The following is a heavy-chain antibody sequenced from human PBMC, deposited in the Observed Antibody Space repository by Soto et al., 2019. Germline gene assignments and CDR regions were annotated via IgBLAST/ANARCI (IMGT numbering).Heavy chain of an antibody. CDR1: GYTXVAYY. V-gene: IGHV1-2*02. D-gene: IGHD2-2*01. Sequence: SXKVSFMASGYTXVAYYRDLVRQAPRQGLEWMGWSNPNSGATNYAQKFKVRVTMTRDTYISTAYLESSRLTSEDTEVYYCARVGRVGCSSTSSYWLHPWGQGNPVTVSP. CDR3: ARVGRVGCSSTSSYWLHP. CDR2: SNPNSGAT. J-gene: IGHJ5*02.